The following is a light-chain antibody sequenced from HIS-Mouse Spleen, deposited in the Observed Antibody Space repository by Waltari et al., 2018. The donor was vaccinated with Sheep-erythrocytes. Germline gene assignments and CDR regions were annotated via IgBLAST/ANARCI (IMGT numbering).Light chain of an antibody. CDR2: DVS. J-gene: IGLJ3*02. Sequence: QSALTQPASVSGSPGQSITISCTGTSSDVGSSNLGSWYQQHPGKAPKLMIYDVSKRPSGVPDRFSGSKSGNTASLTISGLQAEDEADYYCCSYAGSYTFWVFGGGTKLTVL. CDR1: SSDVGSSNL. CDR3: CSYAGSYTFWV. V-gene: IGLV2-11*01.